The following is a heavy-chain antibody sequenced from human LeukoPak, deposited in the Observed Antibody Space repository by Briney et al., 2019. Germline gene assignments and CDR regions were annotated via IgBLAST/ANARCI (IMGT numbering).Heavy chain of an antibody. D-gene: IGHD3-16*01. J-gene: IGHJ5*02. Sequence: ASVKVSCKASGYTFTGYYIHWVRQAPGQGLEWMGWINPHSGGTNYAQKFQGRVTMTRDTSISTAYMELSRLTSDDTAVYYCARSTASLWGYWFDPWGQGTLVTVSS. CDR2: INPHSGGT. CDR3: ARSTASLWGYWFDP. V-gene: IGHV1-2*02. CDR1: GYTFTGYY.